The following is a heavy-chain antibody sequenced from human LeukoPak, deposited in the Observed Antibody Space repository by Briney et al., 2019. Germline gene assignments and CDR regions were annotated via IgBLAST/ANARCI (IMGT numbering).Heavy chain of an antibody. CDR3: ARDQQGHLDY. V-gene: IGHV4-30-2*01. Sequence: SETLSLTCAVSGGSISSGGYSWSWIRQPPGKGLEWIGYIYRSGSTYYNPSLKSRVTISVDRSKNQFSLKLSSVTAADTAVYYCARDQQGHLDYWGQGTLVTVSS. D-gene: IGHD6-13*01. J-gene: IGHJ4*02. CDR1: GGSISSGGYS. CDR2: IYRSGST.